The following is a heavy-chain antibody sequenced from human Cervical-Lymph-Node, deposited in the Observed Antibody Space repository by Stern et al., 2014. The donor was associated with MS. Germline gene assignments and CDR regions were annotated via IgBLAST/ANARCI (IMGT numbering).Heavy chain of an antibody. V-gene: IGHV3-9*01. CDR3: AKDIRYSSSSGYYYYGMDV. J-gene: IGHJ6*02. CDR1: GFTFDDYA. Sequence: EVQLEESGGGLVQPGRSLRLSCAASGFTFDDYAMHWVRQAPGKGLEWVSGISWNSGSIGYADSVKGRFTISRDNAKNSLYLQMNSLRAEDTALYYCAKDIRYSSSSGYYYYGMDVWGQGTTVTVSS. CDR2: ISWNSGSI. D-gene: IGHD6-6*01.